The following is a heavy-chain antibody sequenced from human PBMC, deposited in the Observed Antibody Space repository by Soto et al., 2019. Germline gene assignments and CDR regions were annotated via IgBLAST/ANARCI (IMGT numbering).Heavy chain of an antibody. V-gene: IGHV1-18*01. J-gene: IGHJ4*02. Sequence: QVQLVQSGAEVKKPGSSVKLSCKASGYTFASYALSWMRQATGQGLEWMGWISAYNGNTNYAQKLQGRVTMTTATSPSTAYMELRILRSDDTSVYYGARDRPPPDYWGQGTLVTVSS. CDR2: ISAYNGNT. CDR1: GYTFASYA. CDR3: ARDRPPPDY.